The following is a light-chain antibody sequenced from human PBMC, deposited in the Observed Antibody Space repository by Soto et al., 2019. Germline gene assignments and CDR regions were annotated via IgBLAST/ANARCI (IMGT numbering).Light chain of an antibody. CDR1: QSVRSN. CDR2: GAS. Sequence: EIVMTQSPSTLSVSPGERATISCRASQSVRSNLAWFQQKPGQAPRLLIYGASTMATGIPARFSGSGSGTEFTLTISSLQAEDFAVYYCQQYENWPRTFGQGTKVEIK. V-gene: IGKV3-15*01. J-gene: IGKJ1*01. CDR3: QQYENWPRT.